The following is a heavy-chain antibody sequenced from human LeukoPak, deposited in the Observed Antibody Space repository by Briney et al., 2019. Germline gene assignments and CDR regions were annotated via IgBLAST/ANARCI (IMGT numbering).Heavy chain of an antibody. CDR3: ASRGIYGMDV. CDR1: EYTFTNYW. CDR2: IYPGDSDT. J-gene: IGHJ6*02. V-gene: IGHV5-51*06. Sequence: GESLKISCKGSEYTFTNYWIGWVRQMPGKGLEWMGIIYPGDSDTRYSPSFQGHVTISADKSINTAYLQWSSLMASDTAMYYCASRGIYGMDVWGQGTTVTVSS. D-gene: IGHD1-14*01.